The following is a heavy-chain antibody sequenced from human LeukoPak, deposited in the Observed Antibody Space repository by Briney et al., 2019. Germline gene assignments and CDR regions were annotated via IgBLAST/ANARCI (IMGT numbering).Heavy chain of an antibody. V-gene: IGHV3-7*01. J-gene: IGHJ4*02. D-gene: IGHD1-26*01. Sequence: GGSLRLSCAASGFTFRGYWMSWVRQPPRKGLEWVANIKQDGYDKYYMDSVKGRFTISRDNAKNSLYLQMNSLRADDTAIYYCARDKIVGPTTLDYWGQGTLVTVSS. CDR3: ARDKIVGPTTLDY. CDR1: GFTFRGYW. CDR2: IKQDGYDK.